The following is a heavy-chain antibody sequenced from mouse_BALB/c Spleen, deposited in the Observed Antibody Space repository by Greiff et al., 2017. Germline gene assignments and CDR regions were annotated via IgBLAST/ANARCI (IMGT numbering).Heavy chain of an antibody. J-gene: IGHJ2*01. D-gene: IGHD2-4*01. V-gene: IGHV1-31*01. Sequence: VQLQQSGPELVKPGASVKISCKASGYSFTGYYMHWVKQSHVKSLEWIGRINPYNGATSYNQNFKDKASLTVDKSSSTAYMELHSLTSEDSAVYYCAREEDYDKGYYFDYWGQGTTLTVSS. CDR1: GYSFTGYY. CDR3: AREEDYDKGYYFDY. CDR2: INPYNGAT.